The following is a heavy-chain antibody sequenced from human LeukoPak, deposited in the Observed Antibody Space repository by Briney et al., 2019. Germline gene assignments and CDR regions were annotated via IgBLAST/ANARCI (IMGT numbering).Heavy chain of an antibody. CDR1: GGSFSGYY. Sequence: PSETLSLTCAVYGGSFSGYYWSWIRQPPGKGLEWIGEINHSGSTNYNPSLKSRVTISVDTSKNQFSLKLSSVTAADTAVYYCASVGYSSSWYESSYWGQGTLVTVSS. CDR2: INHSGST. D-gene: IGHD6-13*01. J-gene: IGHJ4*02. CDR3: ASVGYSSSWYESSY. V-gene: IGHV4-34*01.